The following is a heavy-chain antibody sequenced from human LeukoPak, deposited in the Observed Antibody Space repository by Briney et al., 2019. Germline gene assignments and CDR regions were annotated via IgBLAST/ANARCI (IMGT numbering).Heavy chain of an antibody. V-gene: IGHV1-46*01. CDR2: MHPTGGST. D-gene: IGHD5-18*01. Sequence: ASVKISCKASGYTFSAHYIYWVRQAPGQGLEWMGVMHPTGGSTNYAQKFQGRVTMTRDTSTSTVYMELRGLTSEDTAVYYCARDDFDTAMVYNFFDPWGPGTLVTVSS. CDR1: GYTFSAHY. J-gene: IGHJ5*02. CDR3: ARDDFDTAMVYNFFDP.